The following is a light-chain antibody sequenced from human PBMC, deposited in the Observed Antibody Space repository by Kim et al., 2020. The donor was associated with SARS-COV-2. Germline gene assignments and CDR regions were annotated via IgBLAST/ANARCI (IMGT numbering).Light chain of an antibody. CDR3: NSRDSSGNYPAV. J-gene: IGLJ3*02. CDR2: GKN. Sequence: SSELTQDPAVSVALGQTVRITCQGDSLRSYYASWYQQKPGQAPVLVIYGKNNRPSGIPDRFSGSSSGNTASLTITGAQAEDEADYYCNSRDSSGNYPAVFGGGTQLTVL. CDR1: SLRSYY. V-gene: IGLV3-19*01.